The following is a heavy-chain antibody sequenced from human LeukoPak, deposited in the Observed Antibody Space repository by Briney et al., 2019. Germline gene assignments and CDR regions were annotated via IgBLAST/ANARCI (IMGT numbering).Heavy chain of an antibody. CDR2: FDPEDGET. CDR3: ATGGVVGATIDY. CDR1: GYTLTELS. V-gene: IGHV1-24*01. J-gene: IGHJ4*02. D-gene: IGHD1-26*01. Sequence: ASVKVSCKVSGYTLTELSMHWVRQAPGKGLEWMGGFDPEDGETIYAQKFQGRVTMTEDTSTDTAYMELSSLRSEDTAVYYCATGGVVGATIDYWGQGTLVTVSS.